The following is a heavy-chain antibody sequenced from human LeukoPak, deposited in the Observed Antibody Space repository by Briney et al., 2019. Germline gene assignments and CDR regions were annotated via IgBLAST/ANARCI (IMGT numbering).Heavy chain of an antibody. Sequence: RASVKVSCKASGGTFSSHAISWVRQAPGQGLEWMGGIIPIFGTANYAQKFQGRVTITTDESTSTAYMELSSLRSEDTAVYYCARGRPGSYLLYYFDYWGQGTLVTVSS. J-gene: IGHJ4*02. CDR2: IIPIFGTA. V-gene: IGHV1-69*05. CDR1: GGTFSSHA. CDR3: ARGRPGSYLLYYFDY. D-gene: IGHD3-10*01.